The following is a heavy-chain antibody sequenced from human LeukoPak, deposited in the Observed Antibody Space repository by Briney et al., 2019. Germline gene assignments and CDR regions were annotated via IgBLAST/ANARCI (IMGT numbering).Heavy chain of an antibody. CDR3: ARSEHSSSSFDY. D-gene: IGHD6-6*01. J-gene: IGHJ4*02. CDR1: GFTFSSYE. Sequence: GGSLRLSCAASGFTFSSYEMNWVRQAPGKGLEWVSYISSSGSTTYYADSVKGRFTISRDNAKNSLYLQMNSLRAEDTAIYYCARSEHSSSSFDYWGQGTLVTVSS. V-gene: IGHV3-48*03. CDR2: ISSSGSTT.